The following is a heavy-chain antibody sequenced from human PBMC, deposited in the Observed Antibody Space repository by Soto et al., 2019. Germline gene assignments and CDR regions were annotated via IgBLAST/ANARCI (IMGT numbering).Heavy chain of an antibody. CDR3: AKDMVPTAYCDAFDI. J-gene: IGHJ3*02. CDR2: ISWNSGSI. V-gene: IGHV3-9*01. Sequence: EVQLVESGGGLVQPGRSLRLSCAASGFTFDDYAMHWVRQAPGQGLEWVSGISWNSGSIGYADSVNGRFTISRDNAKNSLYLQMNSLRAEDTALYYCAKDMVPTAYCDAFDIWGQGTMVTVSS. CDR1: GFTFDDYA. D-gene: IGHD1-26*01.